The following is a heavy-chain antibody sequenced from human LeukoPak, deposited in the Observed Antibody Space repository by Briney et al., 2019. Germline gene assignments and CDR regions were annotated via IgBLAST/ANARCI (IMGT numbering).Heavy chain of an antibody. V-gene: IGHV4-39*07. CDR2: ICYSGST. CDR3: ARDYKGAFDV. J-gene: IGHJ3*01. CDR1: GGSISSSSYY. Sequence: PSETLSLTCTVSGGSISSSSYYWGWIRQPPGKGLEWIGSICYSGSTYYNPSLKSRVTISVDTSKNQFSLKLTSVTAADTAVYYCARDYKGAFDVWGQGTMVTVSS. D-gene: IGHD3-10*01.